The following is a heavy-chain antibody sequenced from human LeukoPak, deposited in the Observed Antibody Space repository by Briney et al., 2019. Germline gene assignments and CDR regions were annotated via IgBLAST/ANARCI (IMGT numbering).Heavy chain of an antibody. CDR2: IIPIFGTA. V-gene: IGHV1-69*13. CDR1: GGTFSSYA. J-gene: IGHJ3*02. CDR3: ARVFSSTLDAFDI. Sequence: ASVTVSCKASGGTFSSYAISWVRQAPGQGLEWMGGIIPIFGTANYAQKFQGRVTITADESTSTAYMELSSLRSEDTAVYYCARVFSSTLDAFDIWGQGTMVTVSS. D-gene: IGHD2/OR15-2a*01.